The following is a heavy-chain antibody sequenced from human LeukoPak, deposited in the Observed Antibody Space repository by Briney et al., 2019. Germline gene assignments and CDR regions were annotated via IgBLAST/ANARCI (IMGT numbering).Heavy chain of an antibody. D-gene: IGHD5-12*01. CDR1: GFTFSSYA. V-gene: IGHV3-30-3*01. CDR3: AKDGYGTVDY. J-gene: IGHJ4*02. Sequence: PGGSLRLSCAASGFTFSSYAMHWVRQAPGKGLEWVAVISYDGSNKYYADSVKGRFTISRDNSKNTLYLQMNSLRAEDTAVYYCAKDGYGTVDYWGQGTLVTVSS. CDR2: ISYDGSNK.